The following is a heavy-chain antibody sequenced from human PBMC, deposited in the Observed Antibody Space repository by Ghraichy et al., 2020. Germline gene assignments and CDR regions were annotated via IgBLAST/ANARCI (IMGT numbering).Heavy chain of an antibody. CDR1: GFTFSIYW. Sequence: GGPLRLSCAASGFTFSIYWMTWVRQAPGEGLEWLANINQDGSGTYYVGSVKGRFTISRDNAKSSLYLQMNSLRVEDTAVYYCLTLGQEGYYGSGTHFGYWGQGTLVTVSS. J-gene: IGHJ4*02. CDR3: LTLGQEGYYGSGTHFGY. CDR2: INQDGSGT. D-gene: IGHD3-10*01. V-gene: IGHV3-7*01.